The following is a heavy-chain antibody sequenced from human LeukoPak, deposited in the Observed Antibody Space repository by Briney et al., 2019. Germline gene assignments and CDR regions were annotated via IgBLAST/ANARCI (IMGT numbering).Heavy chain of an antibody. CDR2: ISSSSSYI. J-gene: IGHJ3*02. Sequence: GGSLRLSCAASGFTFSSYSMNWVRQAPGKGLEWVSSISSSSSYIYYADSVKGRFTISRDNAKNSLYLQMNSLRAEDTAVYYCARYGDYGDALDIWGQGTMVTVSS. D-gene: IGHD4-17*01. V-gene: IGHV3-21*01. CDR3: ARYGDYGDALDI. CDR1: GFTFSSYS.